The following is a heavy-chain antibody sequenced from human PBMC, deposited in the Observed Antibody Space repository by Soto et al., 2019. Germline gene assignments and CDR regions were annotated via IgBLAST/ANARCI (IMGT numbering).Heavy chain of an antibody. V-gene: IGHV4-39*01. Sequence: LDTLSLTCTVDSGSIRVANVFCGSVRQPPGKGLEWIGNVDYSGTAYFSPSLATRVTFHVDTSKNQFSLTLYSVTAADTAVYYCARITGRHLDYWGQG. CDR2: VDYSGTA. CDR3: ARITGRHLDY. D-gene: IGHD1-20*01. CDR1: SGSIRVANVF. J-gene: IGHJ4*02.